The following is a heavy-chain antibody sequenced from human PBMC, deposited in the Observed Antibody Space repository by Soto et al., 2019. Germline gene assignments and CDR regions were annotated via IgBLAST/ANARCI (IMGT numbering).Heavy chain of an antibody. Sequence: SETLSLTCTVSGGSISSYYWSWIRQPPGKGLEWIGYINYSGSTNYNPSLKSRVTISVDTSKNQFSLKLSSVTAADTAEYYCAIGRVIHDIWSRGRNYYMDVWGKGTTVTVSS. V-gene: IGHV4-59*01. CDR2: INYSGST. CDR1: GGSISSYY. D-gene: IGHD3-9*01. J-gene: IGHJ6*03. CDR3: AIGRVIHDIWSRGRNYYMDV.